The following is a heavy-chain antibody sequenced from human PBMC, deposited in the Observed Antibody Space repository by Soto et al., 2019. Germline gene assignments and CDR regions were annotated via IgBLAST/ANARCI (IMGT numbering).Heavy chain of an antibody. Sequence: ESGGGVVQPGRSLRLSCAASGFTFSSYGMHWVRQAPGKGLEWVAVIWYDGSNKYYADSVKGRFTISRDNSKNTLYLQMNSLRAEDTAVYYCARQGGRQQLGRGFFDYWGQGTLVTVSS. V-gene: IGHV3-33*01. J-gene: IGHJ4*02. CDR3: ARQGGRQQLGRGFFDY. D-gene: IGHD6-13*01. CDR1: GFTFSSYG. CDR2: IWYDGSNK.